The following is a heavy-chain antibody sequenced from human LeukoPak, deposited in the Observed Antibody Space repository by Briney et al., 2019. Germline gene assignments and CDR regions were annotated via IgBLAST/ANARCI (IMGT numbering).Heavy chain of an antibody. V-gene: IGHV1-46*01. CDR1: GYTFTSYY. D-gene: IGHD2-15*01. CDR3: ARRALGYCSGGSCPYHYGMDV. Sequence: ASVKVSCKASGYTFTSYYMHWVRQAPGQGLEWMGIINPSGGSTSYAQKFQGRVTITADESTSTAYMELSSLRSEDTAVYYCARRALGYCSGGSCPYHYGMDVWGQGTTVTVSS. J-gene: IGHJ6*02. CDR2: INPSGGST.